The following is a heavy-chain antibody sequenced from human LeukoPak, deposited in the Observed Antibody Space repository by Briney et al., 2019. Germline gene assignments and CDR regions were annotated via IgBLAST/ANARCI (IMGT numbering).Heavy chain of an antibody. CDR3: AREIVGGFNPGAY. Sequence: SGTLSLTCTVSLDSTTSNFWSWVRQPPGKGLEWIGEIHRSGSTNYNPSLQSRVTISIDRYKNQIALELSSVSAVDTAVYYCAREIVGGFNPGAYWGQGTLVTVTS. V-gene: IGHV4-4*02. J-gene: IGHJ4*02. D-gene: IGHD1-14*01. CDR1: LDSTTSNF. CDR2: IHRSGST.